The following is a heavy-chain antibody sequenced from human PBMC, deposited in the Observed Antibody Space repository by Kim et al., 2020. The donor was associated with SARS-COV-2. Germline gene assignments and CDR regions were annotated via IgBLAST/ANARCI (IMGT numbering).Heavy chain of an antibody. D-gene: IGHD3-10*01. J-gene: IGHJ3*02. CDR3: ARHYSCDI. V-gene: IGHV5-10-1*01. Sequence: DSYTNYSPSFQGHVTISADKSISTAYLQWSSLKASDTAMYYCARHYSCDIWGQGTMVTVSS. CDR2: DSYT.